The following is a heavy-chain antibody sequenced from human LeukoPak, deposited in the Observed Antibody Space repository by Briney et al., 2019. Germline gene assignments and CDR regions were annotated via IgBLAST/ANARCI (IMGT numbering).Heavy chain of an antibody. CDR2: IKEDGSVK. J-gene: IGHJ4*02. CDR3: ARDRGGLQFDY. CDR1: GFTFTTYW. D-gene: IGHD2-15*01. V-gene: IGHV3-7*01. Sequence: TGGSLRLPCAASGFTFTTYWMTWVRQAPGKGLEFVANIKEDGSVKNYVGSVQGRFTISRDNSRNLLYLQMDSLRAEDTAVYYCARDRGGLQFDYWGQGTLVTVSS.